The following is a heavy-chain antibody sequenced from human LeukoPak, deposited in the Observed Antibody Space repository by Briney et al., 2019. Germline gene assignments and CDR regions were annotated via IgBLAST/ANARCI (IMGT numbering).Heavy chain of an antibody. J-gene: IGHJ4*02. CDR2: IYYSGST. V-gene: IGHV4-39*01. CDR1: GGSISSSSYY. Sequence: SETLSLTCTVSGGSISSSSYYWGWIRQPPGKGLEWIGSIYYSGSTYYNPSLKSRVTISVDTSKDQFSLKLSSVTAADTAVYYCARRPFVGATTFGYWGQGTLVTVSS. CDR3: ARRPFVGATTFGY. D-gene: IGHD1-26*01.